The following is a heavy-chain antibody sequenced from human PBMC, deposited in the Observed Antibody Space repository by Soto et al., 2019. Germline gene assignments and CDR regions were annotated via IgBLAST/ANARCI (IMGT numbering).Heavy chain of an antibody. CDR1: GGNFIGYY. CDR2: INHSGST. D-gene: IGHD3-22*01. V-gene: IGHV4-34*01. Sequence: LETLPLTWTVYGGNFIGYYCSRIRKNPGKELEWIGGINHSGSTNYNPSLKRRVTISVDTSKNQFSLKLSSVTAADTAVYYCARGPSYYYDSSGYYYVYYFDYWGQGTVVTVS. CDR3: ARGPSYYYDSSGYYYVYYFDY. J-gene: IGHJ4*02.